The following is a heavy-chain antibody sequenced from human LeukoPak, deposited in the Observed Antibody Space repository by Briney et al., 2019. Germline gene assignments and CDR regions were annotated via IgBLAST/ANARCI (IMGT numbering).Heavy chain of an antibody. CDR3: AKVVQYTASTGTGLDY. Sequence: GGSLRLSCAASGFTFINYGMHWVRQAPGKGLDWVAVIWYDGSYKYYADSVKGRFTISRDNSKNTLYLQMNSLRAKDTAIYYCAKVVQYTASTGTGLDYWGQGTLVTVSS. CDR2: IWYDGSYK. V-gene: IGHV3-33*06. CDR1: GFTFINYG. J-gene: IGHJ4*02. D-gene: IGHD6-13*01.